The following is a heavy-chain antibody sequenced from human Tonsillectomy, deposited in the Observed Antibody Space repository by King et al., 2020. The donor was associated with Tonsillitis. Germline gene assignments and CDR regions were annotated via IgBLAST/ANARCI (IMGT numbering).Heavy chain of an antibody. Sequence: QLQESGPGVVKPSETLSLTCTVSACSLSSSDHYWAWIRQPPGKWLEWIGYMYYSGTIFYNPSLKIRITISGGTSENRFSLKLSSVTAADTAVYFCARSVSGSFDYWGQGALVTVSS. V-gene: IGHV4-39*01. D-gene: IGHD1-26*01. J-gene: IGHJ4*02. CDR1: ACSLSSSDHY. CDR3: ARSVSGSFDY. CDR2: MYYSGTI.